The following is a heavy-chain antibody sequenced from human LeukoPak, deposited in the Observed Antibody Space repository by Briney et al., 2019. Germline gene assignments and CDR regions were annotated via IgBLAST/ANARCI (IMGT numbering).Heavy chain of an antibody. CDR3: ARELAGILTGYVDDHDMDV. V-gene: IGHV3-66*01. J-gene: IGHJ6*02. CDR1: GIAVSSSF. D-gene: IGHD3-9*01. Sequence: GGSLRLSCAASGIAVSSSFMSWVRQAPGKGLEWVSVIYSDGRTYYSDSVKGRFTISRDNSKNTLFLQMTSLTVEDTAVYYCARELAGILTGYVDDHDMDVWGQGTTVTVSS. CDR2: IYSDGRT.